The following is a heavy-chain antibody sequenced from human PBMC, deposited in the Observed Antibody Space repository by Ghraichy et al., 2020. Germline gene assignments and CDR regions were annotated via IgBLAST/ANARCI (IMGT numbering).Heavy chain of an antibody. CDR3: VTGFGELSPFDY. Sequence: ASVKVSCKASGYTFTSYGISWVRQAPGQGLEWMGRISAYNGNTNYAQKLQGRVTMTTDTSTSTAYMELRSLRSDDTAVYYCVTGFGELSPFDYWGQGTLVTVSS. J-gene: IGHJ4*02. CDR2: ISAYNGNT. V-gene: IGHV1-18*04. CDR1: GYTFTSYG. D-gene: IGHD3-10*01.